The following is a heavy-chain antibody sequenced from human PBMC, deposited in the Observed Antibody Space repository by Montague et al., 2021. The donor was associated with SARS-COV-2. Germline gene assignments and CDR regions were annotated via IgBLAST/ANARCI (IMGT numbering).Heavy chain of an antibody. CDR1: GGSISSSSNY. CDR3: ARQPTLEYCGDDCYLDAFDI. J-gene: IGHJ3*02. Sequence: TLSLTCSVSGGSISSSSNYWGWIRQHPGRGLEWIGYIHYSGSTYYNPSLKSRVTISVGTSKNQLSLRLSAVTAADTAVYYCARQPTLEYCGDDCYLDAFDIWGQGTLVTVSS. D-gene: IGHD2-21*02. CDR2: IHYSGST. V-gene: IGHV4-31*03.